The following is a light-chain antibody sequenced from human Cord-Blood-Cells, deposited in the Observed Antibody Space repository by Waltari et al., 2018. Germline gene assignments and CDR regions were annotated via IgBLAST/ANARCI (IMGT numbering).Light chain of an antibody. Sequence: QSALTQPRPVSGSPGQSVTISCPGTSSAVGGYTYLSRYQQHPGKAPKLMIYDVSKRPSGVPDRFSGSKSGNTASLTISGLQAEDEADYYCCSYAGSYTFYVFGTGTKVTVL. CDR1: SSAVGGYTY. CDR3: CSYAGSYTFYV. CDR2: DVS. J-gene: IGLJ1*01. V-gene: IGLV2-11*01.